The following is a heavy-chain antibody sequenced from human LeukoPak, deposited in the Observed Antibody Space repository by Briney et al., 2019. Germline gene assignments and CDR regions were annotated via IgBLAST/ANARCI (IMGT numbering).Heavy chain of an antibody. CDR2: INPGNGHT. CDR3: ARDLGSGWSIGDY. J-gene: IGHJ4*02. CDR1: EYTFTSYA. Sequence: ASVKVSCKASEYTFTSYAIHWVRQAPGQRLEWMGWINPGNGHTKYSQNFQGRVTITRDTAASTACMDLSSLRSEDTAVYYCARDLGSGWSIGDYWGQGTLVTVSS. V-gene: IGHV1-3*01. D-gene: IGHD6-19*01.